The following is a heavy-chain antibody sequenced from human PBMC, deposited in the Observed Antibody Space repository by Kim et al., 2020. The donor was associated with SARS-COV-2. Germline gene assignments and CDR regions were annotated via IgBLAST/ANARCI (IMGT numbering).Heavy chain of an antibody. D-gene: IGHD3-10*01. Sequence: GGSLRLSCAASGFTVSTNYMSWVRQAPGKGLEWVSLIYSGGSTYYADSVKGRFTISRDNSKNTLYLQMNSLRAEDTAVYYCARALSGGRVDYGLDVWGQGTAVTVSS. CDR3: ARALSGGRVDYGLDV. CDR2: IYSGGST. CDR1: GFTVSTNY. V-gene: IGHV3-53*01. J-gene: IGHJ6*02.